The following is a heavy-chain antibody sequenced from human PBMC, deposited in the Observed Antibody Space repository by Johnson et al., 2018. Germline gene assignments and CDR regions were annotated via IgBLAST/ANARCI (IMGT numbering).Heavy chain of an antibody. CDR3: AKGQFPVHSFYYYYGMDV. Sequence: QVQLVESGGGVVQPGRSLRLSCAASGFTFSSYGMHWVRQAPGKGLEWVALIWYDGSNKYYADSVKGRFIISRDNSKNTLYLQMNSLRAEDTAVYYCAKGQFPVHSFYYYYGMDVWGQGTTVTVSS. CDR2: IWYDGSNK. J-gene: IGHJ6*02. V-gene: IGHV3-33*06. D-gene: IGHD2-15*01. CDR1: GFTFSSYG.